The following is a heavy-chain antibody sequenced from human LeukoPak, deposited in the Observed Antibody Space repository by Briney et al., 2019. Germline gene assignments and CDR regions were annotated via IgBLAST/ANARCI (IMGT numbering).Heavy chain of an antibody. CDR2: ISGSGAFI. CDR1: GFTFNTYA. J-gene: IGHJ4*02. CDR3: AKAVASGRSFDC. Sequence: PGGSLRLSCAASGFTFNTYAVSWVRQAPGKGLDWVSTISGSGAFIYYADYVKGRFTISRDNSKNTLYLQMNSLRVADTAVYYCAKAVASGRSFDCWGQGTLVTVSS. D-gene: IGHD6-19*01. V-gene: IGHV3-23*01.